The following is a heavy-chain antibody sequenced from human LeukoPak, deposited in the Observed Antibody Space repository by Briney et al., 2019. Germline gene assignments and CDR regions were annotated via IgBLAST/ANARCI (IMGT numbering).Heavy chain of an antibody. V-gene: IGHV1-24*01. CDR2: FDPEDGET. CDR1: GYTLTELS. D-gene: IGHD2-2*02. J-gene: IGHJ4*02. Sequence: ASVKVSCKVSGYTLTELSMHWARQTPGKGLEWMGGFDPEDGETIYAQKFQGRVTMTEDTSTDTAYMELSSLRSEDTAVYYCATERYYCSSTSCYTLNFDYWGQGTLVTVSS. CDR3: ATERYYCSSTSCYTLNFDY.